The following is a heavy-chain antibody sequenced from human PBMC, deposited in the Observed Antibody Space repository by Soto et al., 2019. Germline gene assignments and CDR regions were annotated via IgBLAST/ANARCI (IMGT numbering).Heavy chain of an antibody. J-gene: IGHJ4*02. D-gene: IGHD1-26*01. V-gene: IGHV3-21*01. CDR2: INGRSNYV. CDR1: GFTFSTYT. CDR3: AREDGVVGSSSAFDH. Sequence: EVQVVESGGGLVKPGGSLRLSCVFSGFTFSTYTMNWVRQAPGKGLEWVSSINGRSNYVYYADSVKGRFTISRDNTKNSLYLQMNRLRAEDTAIYYCAREDGVVGSSSAFDHWGLGTLVTVSS.